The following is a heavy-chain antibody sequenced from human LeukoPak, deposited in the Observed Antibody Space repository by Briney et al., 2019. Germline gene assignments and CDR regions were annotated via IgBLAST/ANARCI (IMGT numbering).Heavy chain of an antibody. V-gene: IGHV4-4*07. D-gene: IGHD3-3*01. CDR3: ARGGMVTYYYYYGMDV. J-gene: IGHJ6*02. Sequence: SETLSLTCTVSGGSISSYYWSWIRQPAGKGLEWIGRIYTSGSTNYNPSLKSRVTMSVDTSKNQFSLKLSSVTAADTAVYYCARGGMVTYYYYYGMDVWGQGTTVTVSS. CDR2: IYTSGST. CDR1: GGSISSYY.